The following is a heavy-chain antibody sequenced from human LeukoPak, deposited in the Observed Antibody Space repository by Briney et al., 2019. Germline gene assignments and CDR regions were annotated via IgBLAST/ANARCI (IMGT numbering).Heavy chain of an antibody. J-gene: IGHJ5*02. Sequence: PSETLSLTCTVSGGSISSSSYYWGWIRQPPGKGLEWIGSIYYSGSTYYNPSLKSRVTISVDTSKNQFSLKLSSVTAADTAVYYCARRKRSRLYNWFDPWGQGTLVTVSS. D-gene: IGHD3-16*01. CDR2: IYYSGST. CDR3: ARRKRSRLYNWFDP. CDR1: GGSISSSSYY. V-gene: IGHV4-39*07.